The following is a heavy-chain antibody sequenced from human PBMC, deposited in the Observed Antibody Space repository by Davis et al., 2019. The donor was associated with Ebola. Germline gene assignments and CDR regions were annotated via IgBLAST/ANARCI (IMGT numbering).Heavy chain of an antibody. D-gene: IGHD2-21*02. J-gene: IGHJ4*02. Sequence: GGSLRLSCAASGFTFSGSAMHWVRQASGKGLEWVGRIRSKANSYATAYAASVKGKFTISRDDSKNTAYLQMNSLKTEDTAVYYCTRSGGDPDYWGQGTLVTVSS. CDR3: TRSGGDPDY. V-gene: IGHV3-73*01. CDR1: GFTFSGSA. CDR2: IRSKANSYAT.